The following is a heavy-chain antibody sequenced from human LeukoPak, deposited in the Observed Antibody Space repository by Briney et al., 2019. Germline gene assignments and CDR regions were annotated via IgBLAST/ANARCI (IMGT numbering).Heavy chain of an antibody. V-gene: IGHV3-23*01. Sequence: PGGSLRLSCAASGFTFSNYAMNWVRQAPGKGLEWVSAISGSGGSTYYADSVKGRFTISRDNSKNTLYLQMNSLRAEDTAVYYCANMYGDYHYFDYWGQGTLVTVSS. CDR1: GFTFSNYA. CDR3: ANMYGDYHYFDY. CDR2: ISGSGGST. D-gene: IGHD4-17*01. J-gene: IGHJ4*02.